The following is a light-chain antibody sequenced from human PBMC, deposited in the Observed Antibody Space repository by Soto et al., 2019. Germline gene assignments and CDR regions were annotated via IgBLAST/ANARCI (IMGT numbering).Light chain of an antibody. CDR1: QSVSSN. J-gene: IGKJ3*01. CDR2: GAA. CDR3: QQYNNWSPVT. Sequence: EIVMTQSPATLSVSPGERATLSCRASQSVSSNLAWYQQKPGQAPRLLIYGAATRASGIPARFSGSGSWTEFTLTNSSLQSEDFAVYYCQQYNNWSPVTFGPGTKVDVK. V-gene: IGKV3-15*01.